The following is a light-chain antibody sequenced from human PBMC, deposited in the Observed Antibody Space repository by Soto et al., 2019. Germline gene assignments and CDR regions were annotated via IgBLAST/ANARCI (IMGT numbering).Light chain of an antibody. Sequence: QSVLTQPPSASAAPGQKVTISCSGSSSNIGANYVCWYQQLPGTAPKVLIYENNKRPSGIPDRFSGSKSGTSATLGITGLQPGDEADYYCGTWDTSLGAGVFGGGTKLTVL. CDR1: SSNIGANY. V-gene: IGLV1-51*02. CDR2: ENN. CDR3: GTWDTSLGAGV. J-gene: IGLJ2*01.